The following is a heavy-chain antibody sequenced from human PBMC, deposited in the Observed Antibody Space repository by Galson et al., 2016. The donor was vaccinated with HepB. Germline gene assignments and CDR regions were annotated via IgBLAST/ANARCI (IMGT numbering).Heavy chain of an antibody. CDR2: IRSKANNYAS. Sequence: SLRLSCAVSGLTFSGSAMHWVRQASGKGLEWVGHIRSKANNYASAYAVSVKGRFTSSRDDSKNTAYLQMNSLKTEDTAVYYCTRHLDPGYSSSWYFWFDPWGQGTLVTVSS. J-gene: IGHJ5*02. D-gene: IGHD6-13*01. CDR3: TRHLDPGYSSSWYFWFDP. V-gene: IGHV3-73*01. CDR1: GLTFSGSA.